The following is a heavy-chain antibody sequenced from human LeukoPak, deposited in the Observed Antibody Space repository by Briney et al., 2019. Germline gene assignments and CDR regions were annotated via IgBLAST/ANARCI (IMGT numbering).Heavy chain of an antibody. Sequence: KTSETLSLTCAVYGGSFSGYYWSWIRQPPGKGLEWIGEINHSGSTYYNPSLKSRVTISVDTSKNQFSLKLSSVTAADTAVYYCGLGSGYDYYYYYYMDVWGKGTTVTISS. D-gene: IGHD5-12*01. CDR2: INHSGST. CDR1: GGSFSGYY. CDR3: GLGSGYDYYYYYYMDV. V-gene: IGHV4-34*01. J-gene: IGHJ6*03.